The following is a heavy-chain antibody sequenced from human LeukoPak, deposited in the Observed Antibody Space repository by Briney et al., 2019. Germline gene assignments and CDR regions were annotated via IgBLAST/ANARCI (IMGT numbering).Heavy chain of an antibody. J-gene: IGHJ6*02. CDR1: GFTFSSYA. V-gene: IGHV3-23*01. CDR2: ISGSGGST. Sequence: PGGSLRLSCAASGFTFSSYAMSWVRQAPGKGLEWVSAISGSGGSTYYADSVKGRFTISRDNSKNTLYLQMNSLKTEDTAVYYCTTDYSNYGMDVWGQGTTVTVSS. CDR3: TTDYSNYGMDV.